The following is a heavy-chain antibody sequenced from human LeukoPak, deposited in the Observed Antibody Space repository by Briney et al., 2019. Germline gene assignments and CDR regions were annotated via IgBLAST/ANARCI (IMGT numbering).Heavy chain of an antibody. Sequence: GGSQRLSCAASGFTFSSSAMSWVRQAPGKGLEWVSAISNNGGYTYYADPVQGRFTISRDNSKSTLCLQMNSLRAEDTAVYYCAKQLGYCSDGSCYFPYWGQGTLVTVPS. J-gene: IGHJ4*02. V-gene: IGHV3-23*01. CDR2: ISNNGGYT. CDR3: AKQLGYCSDGSCYFPY. CDR1: GFTFSSSA. D-gene: IGHD2-15*01.